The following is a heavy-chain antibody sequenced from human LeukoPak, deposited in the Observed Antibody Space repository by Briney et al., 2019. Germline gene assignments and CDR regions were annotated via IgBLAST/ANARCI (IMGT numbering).Heavy chain of an antibody. CDR3: ARDSAFFFFDY. V-gene: IGHV4-34*01. D-gene: IGHD3-16*01. CDR1: GGSFSGYY. J-gene: IGHJ4*02. Sequence: SETLSLTCAVYGGSFSGYYWSWIRQPPGKGLEWIGEINHSGSTNYNPSLKSRVTMSVDTSKNQFSLKLSSVTAADTAVYYCARDSAFFFFDYWGQGTLVTVSS. CDR2: INHSGST.